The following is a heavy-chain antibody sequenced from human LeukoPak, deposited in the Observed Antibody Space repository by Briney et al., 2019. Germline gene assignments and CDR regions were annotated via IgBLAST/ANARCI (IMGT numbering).Heavy chain of an antibody. Sequence: GGSLRLSCAASGFTFDDYAMHWVRHAPGKGLEWVSGISWNSGSIGYADSVKGRFTISRDNAKNSLYLQMNSLRAEDTALYYCAKELRGYSYDSDAFDIWGQGTMVTVSS. CDR3: AKELRGYSYDSDAFDI. V-gene: IGHV3-9*01. CDR2: ISWNSGSI. J-gene: IGHJ3*02. CDR1: GFTFDDYA. D-gene: IGHD5-18*01.